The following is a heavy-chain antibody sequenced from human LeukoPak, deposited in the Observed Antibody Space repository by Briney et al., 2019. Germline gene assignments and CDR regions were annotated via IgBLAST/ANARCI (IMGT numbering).Heavy chain of an antibody. V-gene: IGHV4-30-4*01. CDR1: GGSISSGDYY. D-gene: IGHD2/OR15-2a*01. CDR2: IYYSGST. Sequence: SETLSLTCTVSGGSISSGDYYWSWIRQPPGKGLEWIGYIYYSGSTYYNPSLKSRVTISVDTSKNQFSLKLSSVTAADTAVYYCARVSPSGLSDYWGQGTLVTVSS. J-gene: IGHJ4*02. CDR3: ARVSPSGLSDY.